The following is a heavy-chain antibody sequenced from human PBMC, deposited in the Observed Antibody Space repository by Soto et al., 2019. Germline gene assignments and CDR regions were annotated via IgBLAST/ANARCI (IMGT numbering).Heavy chain of an antibody. J-gene: IGHJ6*02. CDR2: SNAGTGNT. CDR3: ARGTCSRTSCYGDYYGMDV. Sequence: ASVKVSCKASGYTFTNYAMHWVRQAPGQRLEWMGWSNAGTGNTKYSQEFEGRVTITRDTSASTAYMGLSSLRSEDMAVYYCARGTCSRTSCYGDYYGMDVWGHGTPVTVSS. CDR1: GYTFTNYA. D-gene: IGHD2-2*01. V-gene: IGHV1-3*02.